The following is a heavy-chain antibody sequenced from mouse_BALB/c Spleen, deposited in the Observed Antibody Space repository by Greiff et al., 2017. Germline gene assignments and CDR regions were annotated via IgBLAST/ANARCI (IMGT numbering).Heavy chain of an antibody. CDR2: IWAGGST. CDR1: GFSLTSYG. J-gene: IGHJ4*01. Sequence: QVQLKESGPGLVAPSQSLSITCTVSGFSLTSYGVHWVRQPPGKGLEWLGVIWAGGSTNYNSALMSRLSISKDNSKSQVFLKMNSLQTDDTAMYYCARKLTGPLYAMDYWGQGTSVTVSS. D-gene: IGHD4-1*01. V-gene: IGHV2-9*02. CDR3: ARKLTGPLYAMDY.